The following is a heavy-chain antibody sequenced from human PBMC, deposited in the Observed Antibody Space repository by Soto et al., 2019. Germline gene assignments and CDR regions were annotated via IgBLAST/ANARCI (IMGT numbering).Heavy chain of an antibody. CDR2: ARNKANSYTT. CDR1: GFIFSDHY. D-gene: IGHD4-17*01. Sequence: PGGSLRLSCAASGFIFSDHYMDWVRQAPGKGLEWVGRARNKANSYTTEYAASVKGRFTISRDDSKNSVYLQMDSLKSEDTAVYFCTRMTTVTPDFDYWGQGALVTVSS. CDR3: TRMTTVTPDFDY. J-gene: IGHJ4*02. V-gene: IGHV3-72*01.